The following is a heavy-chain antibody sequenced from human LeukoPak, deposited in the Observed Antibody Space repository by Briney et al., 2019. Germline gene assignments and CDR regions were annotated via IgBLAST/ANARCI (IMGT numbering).Heavy chain of an antibody. D-gene: IGHD3-22*01. CDR3: ARARSGYSDAFDI. CDR1: GFTFSSYG. J-gene: IGHJ3*02. V-gene: IGHV3-23*01. CDR2: ISTSGGST. Sequence: PGGSLRLSCAASGFTFSSYGMSWVRQAPGKGLEWVSTISTSGGSTYYADSVKGRFTISRDNAKNSLYLQMNSLRAEDTAVYYCARARSGYSDAFDIWGQGTMVTVSS.